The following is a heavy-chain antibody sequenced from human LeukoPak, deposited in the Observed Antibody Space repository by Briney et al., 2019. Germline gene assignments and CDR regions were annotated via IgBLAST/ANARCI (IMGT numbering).Heavy chain of an antibody. CDR2: ISAYNGNT. J-gene: IGHJ4*02. Sequence: ASVKVSCKASGYTFTSYGISWVRQAPGQGLEWMGWISAYNGNTNYAQKLQGRVTMTTDTSTSTAYMELRSLRSDDTAVYYCARDASSYSGYAFTSDWGQGTLVTVSS. CDR1: GYTFTSYG. V-gene: IGHV1-18*01. CDR3: ARDASSYSGYAFTSD. D-gene: IGHD5-12*01.